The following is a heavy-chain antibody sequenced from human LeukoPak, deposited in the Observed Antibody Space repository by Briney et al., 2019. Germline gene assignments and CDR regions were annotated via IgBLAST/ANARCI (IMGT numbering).Heavy chain of an antibody. CDR2: ISGSGGST. D-gene: IGHD3-22*01. J-gene: IGHJ3*02. CDR1: GFTFSSYA. CDR3: AEALTYYYDSSGVRGAFDI. Sequence: GGSLRLSCAASGFTFSSYAMSWVRQAPGKGLEWVSGISGSGGSTYYADSVKGRFTISRDNSKNTLYLQMNSLRAEDTAVYYCAEALTYYYDSSGVRGAFDIWGQGTMVTVSS. V-gene: IGHV3-23*01.